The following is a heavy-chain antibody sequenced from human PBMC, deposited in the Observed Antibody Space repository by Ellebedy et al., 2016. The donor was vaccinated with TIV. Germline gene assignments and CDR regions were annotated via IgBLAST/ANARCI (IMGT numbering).Heavy chain of an antibody. CDR1: GFNVTSNY. J-gene: IGHJ6*02. CDR2: IYRDGSI. CDR3: ARDYVVRGVPYFYGMDV. V-gene: IGHV3-66*01. D-gene: IGHD3-10*01. Sequence: GESLKISCAGSGFNVTSNYMNWVRQAPGKGLEWVSVIYRDGSIYYADSVRGRFTISRDNSQNTVYLQMNNLRAEDTAIYYCARDYVVRGVPYFYGMDVWGQGTTVTVSS.